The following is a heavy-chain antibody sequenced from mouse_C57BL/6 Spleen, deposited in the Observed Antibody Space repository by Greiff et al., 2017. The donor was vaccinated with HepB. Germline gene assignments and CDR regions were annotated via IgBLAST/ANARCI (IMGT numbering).Heavy chain of an antibody. V-gene: IGHV5-17*01. J-gene: IGHJ2*01. CDR1: GFTFSDYG. D-gene: IGHD2-3*01. CDR3: AKNYDGYYRYYFDY. CDR2: ISSGSSTI. Sequence: DVHLVESGGGLVKPGGSLKLSCAASGFTFSDYGMHWVRQAPEKGLEWVAYISSGSSTIYYADTVKGRFTISRDNAKNTLFLQMTSLRSEDTAMYYCAKNYDGYYRYYFDYWGQGTTLTVSS.